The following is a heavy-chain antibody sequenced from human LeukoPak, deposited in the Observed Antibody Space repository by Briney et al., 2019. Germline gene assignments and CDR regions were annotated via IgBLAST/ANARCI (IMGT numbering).Heavy chain of an antibody. CDR1: GYTFTSYG. Sequence: ASVTLSCMASGYTFTSYGISWVRQAPGQGLEWMGWISAYNGNTNYAQKLQGRVTMTTDTSTSTAYMELRSLRSDDTAVYYCARLWFGELSAGDYFDYWGQGTLVTVSS. CDR3: ARLWFGELSAGDYFDY. V-gene: IGHV1-18*01. J-gene: IGHJ4*02. D-gene: IGHD3-10*01. CDR2: ISAYNGNT.